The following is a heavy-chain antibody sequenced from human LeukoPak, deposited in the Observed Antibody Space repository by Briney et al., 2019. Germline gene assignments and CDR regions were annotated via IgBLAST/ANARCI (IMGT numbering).Heavy chain of an antibody. D-gene: IGHD2-15*01. CDR2: IYPGDSDT. CDR1: GYSFTSYW. V-gene: IGHV5-51*01. J-gene: IGHJ4*02. Sequence: GESLKISCKGSGYSFTSYWIGWVRQMPGKGLEWMGIIYPGDSDTRYSPSFQGQVTISADKSISTAYLQWSSLKASDTAMYFCVRRVVVTATYYFDSWGQGTLVTVSS. CDR3: VRRVVVTATYYFDS.